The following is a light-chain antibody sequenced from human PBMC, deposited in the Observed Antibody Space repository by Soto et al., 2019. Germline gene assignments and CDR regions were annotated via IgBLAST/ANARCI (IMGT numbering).Light chain of an antibody. CDR1: SSNIGSNT. Sequence: QSVLTQPPSASGTPGQRVTISCSGSSSNIGSNTVHWYQQLPGTAPKLLIYSNNQRPSGVPDRFSGSKSGTSASLAISGLQSDDEADYYCAAWDDTLNGYVFGTGTKVTVL. CDR3: AAWDDTLNGYV. CDR2: SNN. V-gene: IGLV1-44*01. J-gene: IGLJ1*01.